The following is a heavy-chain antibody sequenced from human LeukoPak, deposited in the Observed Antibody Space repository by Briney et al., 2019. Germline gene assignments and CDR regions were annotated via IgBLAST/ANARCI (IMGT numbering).Heavy chain of an antibody. J-gene: IGHJ4*02. Sequence: GGSLRLSCAASGFTFSSYAMHWVRQAPGKGLEWVAVISYDGSSKYYADSVKGRFTISRDNSKNTLYLQMNSLRAEDTAVYYCARDPAANGYFDYWGQGTLVTVSS. V-gene: IGHV3-30-3*01. D-gene: IGHD6-13*01. CDR1: GFTFSSYA. CDR3: ARDPAANGYFDY. CDR2: ISYDGSSK.